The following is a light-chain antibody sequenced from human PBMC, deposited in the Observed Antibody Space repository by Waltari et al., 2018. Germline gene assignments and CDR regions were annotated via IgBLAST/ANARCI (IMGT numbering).Light chain of an antibody. Sequence: EIVLTQSPATLSRSTGGSSTLYCRASQRVTTNLAWYQPGPGQAPSLLIYDASASATGVPARFSGSGSGTEFTLTISSLQSTDFAVYYCQQYDDWSFGQGTKLEIK. CDR1: QRVTTN. V-gene: IGKV3-15*01. CDR2: DAS. CDR3: QQYDDWS. J-gene: IGKJ2*01.